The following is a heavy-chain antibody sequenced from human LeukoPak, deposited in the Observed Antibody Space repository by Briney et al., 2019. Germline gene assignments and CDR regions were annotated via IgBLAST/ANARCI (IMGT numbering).Heavy chain of an antibody. J-gene: IGHJ6*02. CDR1: AASISSSSHH. CDR2: IYYGQTI. V-gene: IGHV4-39*01. CDR3: ARRRYYYYGMDV. Sequence: PSETLSLTCTISAASISSSSHHWGWIRQSPGKGLEWIGSIYYGQTIYYNPSLNSRVTISVVTSKDQFTLQLNSVTAADTAVYYCARRRYYYYGMDVWGQGTTVTVSS.